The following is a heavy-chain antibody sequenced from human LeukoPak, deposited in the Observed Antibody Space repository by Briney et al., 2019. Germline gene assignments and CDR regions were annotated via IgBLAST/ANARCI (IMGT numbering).Heavy chain of an antibody. CDR2: IIPIFGTA. J-gene: IGHJ4*02. V-gene: IGHV1-69*01. D-gene: IGHD3-22*01. CDR3: ATEDSSDYYSFDY. Sequence: ASVKVSCKASGGTFSSYAISWVRQAPGQGLEWMGGIIPIFGTANYAQKFQGRVTITADESTSTAYMELSSLRSEDTAVYYCATEDSSDYYSFDYWGQGTLVTVSS. CDR1: GGTFSSYA.